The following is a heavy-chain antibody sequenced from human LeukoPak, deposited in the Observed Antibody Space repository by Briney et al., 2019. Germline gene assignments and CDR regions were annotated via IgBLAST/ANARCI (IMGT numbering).Heavy chain of an antibody. D-gene: IGHD3-22*01. CDR3: ASTYYYDSSGYYYSY. CDR2: ISGSGGST. CDR1: GFTFSSYA. V-gene: IGHV3-23*01. Sequence: GGSLRLSCAASGFTFSSYALSWVRQALGKGLEWFSAISGSGGSTYYADSVKGRFTISRDNSKNTLYLQMNSLRAEDTAVYYCASTYYYDSSGYYYSYWGQGTLVTVSS. J-gene: IGHJ4*02.